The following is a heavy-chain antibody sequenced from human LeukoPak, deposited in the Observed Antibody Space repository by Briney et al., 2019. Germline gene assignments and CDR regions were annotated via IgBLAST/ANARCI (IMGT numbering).Heavy chain of an antibody. CDR3: ARRRYYDSTGYLD. J-gene: IGHJ1*01. CDR2: IYYSGST. D-gene: IGHD3-22*01. CDR1: GGYISSSSYY. V-gene: IGHV4-39*01. Sequence: SETLSLTCTVSGGYISSSSYYWDWIRQPSGRGPEWIVSIYYSGSTYYNPSLKIRVTIFLYTSKNQFFLKLASVTAADTAVYYRARRRYYDSTGYLDRGQGTLVTVSS.